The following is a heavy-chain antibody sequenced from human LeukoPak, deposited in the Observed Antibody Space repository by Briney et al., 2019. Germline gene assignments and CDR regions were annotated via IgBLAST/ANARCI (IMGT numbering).Heavy chain of an antibody. CDR2: ISANSGAT. J-gene: IGHJ4*02. CDR3: ARGITGTTSHFDY. Sequence: PGGSLRLSCAASGFTFSSYPMSWVRQAPGRGLEWVSVISANSGATYYADSVKGRFTISRDNAKNTLYLQMNSLRAEDTALYYCARGITGTTSHFDYWGQGTLVTVSS. CDR1: GFTFSSYP. D-gene: IGHD1-7*01. V-gene: IGHV3-23*01.